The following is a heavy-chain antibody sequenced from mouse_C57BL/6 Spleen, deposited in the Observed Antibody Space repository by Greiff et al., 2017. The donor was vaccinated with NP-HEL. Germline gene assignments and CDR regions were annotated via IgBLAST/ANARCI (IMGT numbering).Heavy chain of an antibody. D-gene: IGHD4-1*01. CDR2: IRNKANGYTT. CDR1: GFTFTDYY. J-gene: IGHJ2*01. V-gene: IGHV7-3*01. Sequence: EVQLQESGGGLVQPGGSLSLSCAASGFTFTDYYMSWVRQPPGKALEWLGFIRNKANGYTTEYSASVKGRFTISRDNSQSILYLQMNALRAEDSATYYCARSSNWDYFDYWGQGTTLTVSS. CDR3: ARSSNWDYFDY.